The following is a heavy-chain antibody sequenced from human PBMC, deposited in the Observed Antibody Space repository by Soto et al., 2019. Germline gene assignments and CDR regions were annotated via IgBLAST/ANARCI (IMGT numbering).Heavy chain of an antibody. J-gene: IGHJ4*02. CDR1: GGSISSYY. CDR3: ARAAARSPYDSSGYLWHYFDY. V-gene: IGHV4-59*01. CDR2: IYYSGST. Sequence: SETLSLTCTVSGGSISSYYWSWIRQPPGKGLEWIGYIYYSGSTNYNPSLKSRVTISVDTSKNQFSLKLSSVTAADTAVYYCARAAARSPYDSSGYLWHYFDYWGQGTLVTVSS. D-gene: IGHD3-22*01.